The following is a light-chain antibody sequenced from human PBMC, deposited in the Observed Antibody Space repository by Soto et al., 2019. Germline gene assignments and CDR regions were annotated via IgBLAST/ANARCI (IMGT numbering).Light chain of an antibody. CDR2: GNS. CDR1: SSNIGAGYD. Sequence: QLVLTQPPSVSGAPGQRVTISCTGSSSNIGAGYDVHWYQQLPGTAPKLLIYGNSNRPSGVPDRFSGSKSGTSASLAITGLRAEDEADYYCHSYDSSLSGWVFGRGTKLTVL. V-gene: IGLV1-40*01. J-gene: IGLJ3*02. CDR3: HSYDSSLSGWV.